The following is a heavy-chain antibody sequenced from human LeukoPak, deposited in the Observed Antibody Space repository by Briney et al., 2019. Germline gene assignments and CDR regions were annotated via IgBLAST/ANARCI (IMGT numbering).Heavy chain of an antibody. CDR2: IYPNSGAT. D-gene: IGHD3-3*01. Sequence: ASVKVSCKASGYTFTGYYMHWVRQAPGQGLEWMGYIYPNSGATKYAKKFQGRVTMTRDTSISTAYMELSSLRSEDTAVYYCARASVTIFGVVITLDYWGQGTLVTVSS. J-gene: IGHJ4*02. CDR1: GYTFTGYY. V-gene: IGHV1-2*02. CDR3: ARASVTIFGVVITLDY.